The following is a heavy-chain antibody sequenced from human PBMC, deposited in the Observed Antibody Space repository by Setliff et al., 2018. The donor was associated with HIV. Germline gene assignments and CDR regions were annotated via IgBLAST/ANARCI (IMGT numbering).Heavy chain of an antibody. D-gene: IGHD1-26*01. CDR2: IYYTGST. CDR1: GASISSSSHH. CDR3: ARIVRWELVATSTFFYYYMDV. V-gene: IGHV4-39*01. J-gene: IGHJ6*03. Sequence: SETLSLTCTVSGASISSSSHHWAWIRQPPGKGLEYIGNIYYTGSTHHNPSLESRVATPVDASKNQFSLKLSSVTAADTAVYYCARIVRWELVATSTFFYYYMDVRGKGTTVTVSS.